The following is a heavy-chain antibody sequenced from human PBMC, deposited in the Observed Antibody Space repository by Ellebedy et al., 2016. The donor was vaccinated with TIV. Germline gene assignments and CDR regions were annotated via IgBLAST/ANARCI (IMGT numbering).Heavy chain of an antibody. D-gene: IGHD6-19*01. CDR3: AKDRGWLVAEGGMDV. CDR2: IWYDGSNK. CDR1: GFTFSSYG. J-gene: IGHJ6*02. V-gene: IGHV3-30*02. Sequence: GGSLRLXXAASGFTFSSYGMHWVRQAPGKGLEWVAVIWYDGSNKYYADSVKGRFTISRDNSKNTLYLQMNSLRAEDTAVYYCAKDRGWLVAEGGMDVWGQGTTVTVSS.